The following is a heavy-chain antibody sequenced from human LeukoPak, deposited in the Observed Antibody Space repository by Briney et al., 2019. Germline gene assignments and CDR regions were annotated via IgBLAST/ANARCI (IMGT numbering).Heavy chain of an antibody. Sequence: EASVKVSCKTSGYTFTDYYIHWVRQAPGQGPEWMGWINPNSGGTNYAQNLQGRVTMTRDTSISTAYMELRSLRSEDTAVYYCAADRHYYGSGSYYPNWFDPWGQGTLVTVSS. D-gene: IGHD3-10*01. J-gene: IGHJ5*02. CDR3: AADRHYYGSGSYYPNWFDP. CDR2: INPNSGGT. CDR1: GYTFTDYY. V-gene: IGHV1-2*02.